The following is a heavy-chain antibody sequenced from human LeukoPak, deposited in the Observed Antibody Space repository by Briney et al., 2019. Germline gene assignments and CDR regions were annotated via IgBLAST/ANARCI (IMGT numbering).Heavy chain of an antibody. Sequence: ASVKVSCKASGYTFTSYGISWVRQAPGQGLEWMGWISAYNGNPNYAQKLQGRVTMTTDTSTSTAYMELRSLRSDDTAVYYCATTSRNYDSSGYFDWGQGTLVTVSS. CDR3: ATTSRNYDSSGYFD. CDR2: ISAYNGNP. J-gene: IGHJ4*02. CDR1: GYTFTSYG. D-gene: IGHD3-22*01. V-gene: IGHV1-18*01.